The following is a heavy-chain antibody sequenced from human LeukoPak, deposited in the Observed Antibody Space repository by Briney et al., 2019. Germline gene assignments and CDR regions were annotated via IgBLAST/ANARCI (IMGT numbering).Heavy chain of an antibody. J-gene: IGHJ3*02. D-gene: IGHD2-15*01. V-gene: IGHV3-9*01. Sequence: GRSLRLSCAASGFTFDDYAMHWVRQAPGKGLEWVSGISWNSGSIGYADSVKGRFTISRDNAKNSLYLQMNSLRAEDTALYYCAKGHCSGGSCYSAFTDAFDIWGQGTMVTVSS. CDR3: AKGHCSGGSCYSAFTDAFDI. CDR1: GFTFDDYA. CDR2: ISWNSGSI.